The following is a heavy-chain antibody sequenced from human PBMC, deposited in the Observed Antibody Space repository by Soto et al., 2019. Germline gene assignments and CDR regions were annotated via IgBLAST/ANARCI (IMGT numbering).Heavy chain of an antibody. Sequence: SETLSLTCTVSGGSISSDHWNWIRQPPGKGLEWIGYIHYSGSTYYNPSLKSRVTISVDTSKNQFSLKLSSVTAADTAVYYCASPKIAFYNWFDPWGQGTLVTVSS. CDR2: IHYSGST. J-gene: IGHJ5*02. CDR1: GGSISSDH. CDR3: ASPKIAFYNWFDP. D-gene: IGHD3-3*02. V-gene: IGHV4-59*08.